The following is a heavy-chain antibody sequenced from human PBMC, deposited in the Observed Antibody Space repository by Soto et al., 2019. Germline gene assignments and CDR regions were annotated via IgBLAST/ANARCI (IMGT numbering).Heavy chain of an antibody. J-gene: IGHJ4*02. D-gene: IGHD3-10*01. V-gene: IGHV1-69*02. CDR3: ARSRGSGSQYYFDY. Sequence: QVQLVQSGAEVKKPGSSVKVSCKASGGTFSSYTISWVRQAPGQGLEWMGRIIPILGIANYAQKFQGRVTITADKSTSTAYMELSSLRSEDTAVYYCARSRGSGSQYYFDYWGQGTLVTVSS. CDR1: GGTFSSYT. CDR2: IIPILGIA.